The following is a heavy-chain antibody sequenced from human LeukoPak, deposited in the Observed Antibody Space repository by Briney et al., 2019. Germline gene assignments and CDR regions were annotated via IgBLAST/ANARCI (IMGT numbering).Heavy chain of an antibody. V-gene: IGHV4-34*01. Sequence: SETLSLTCAVYGGSFSGYYWSWIRQPPGKGLEWIGEINHSGSTNYNPSLKSRVTISVDTSKNQFSLKLSSVTAADTAVYYCAGESGYRSVWGQGTLVTVSS. CDR2: INHSGST. D-gene: IGHD5-12*01. J-gene: IGHJ4*02. CDR1: GGSFSGYY. CDR3: AGESGYRSV.